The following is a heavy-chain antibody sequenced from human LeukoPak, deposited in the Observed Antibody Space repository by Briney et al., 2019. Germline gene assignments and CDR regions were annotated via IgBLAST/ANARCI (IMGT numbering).Heavy chain of an antibody. J-gene: IGHJ4*02. CDR1: GFTFSSSA. CDR2: ISFDGTNK. V-gene: IGHV3-30*04. Sequence: PGGSLRLSCAASGFTFSSSAMHWVRQAPGKGLEWVAVISFDGTNKYYAGSVKGRFSISRDNSRNTLYLQMNSLGPEDTAVFYCARTKGTYFDRTPIDYRGQGTLVTVTA. D-gene: IGHD3-9*01. CDR3: ARTKGTYFDRTPIDY.